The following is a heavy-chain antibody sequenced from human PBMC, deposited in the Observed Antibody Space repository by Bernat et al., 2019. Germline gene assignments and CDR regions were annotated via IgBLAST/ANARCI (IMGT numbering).Heavy chain of an antibody. CDR1: GFTFSIYW. CDR2: IKEDGREK. CDR3: ATASGSPGND. V-gene: IGHV3-7*03. J-gene: IGHJ4*02. D-gene: IGHD1-26*01. Sequence: EVQLVESGGGLVQPGGALRLSCAASGFTFSIYWLSWVRQAPGKGLEWGANIKEDGREKYYVDSVRGRFTITRDNAKNSLYLQMNSMSAEDTAVYYCATASGSPGNDWGQGTLVTVSS.